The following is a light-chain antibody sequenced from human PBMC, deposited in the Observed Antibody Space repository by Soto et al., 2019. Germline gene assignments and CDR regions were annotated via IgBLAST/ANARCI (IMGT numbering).Light chain of an antibody. V-gene: IGLV2-14*03. CDR1: SSDVGYYNA. Sequence: QSALTQPASVSGSPGQSIAISCTGTSSDVGYYNAVSWYQQYPGKAPKLMIHDVNNRPSGISDRFSGSKSGNTASLTISGLQAEDEADYYCSSFTSRTSYVFGTGTKLTVL. CDR3: SSFTSRTSYV. CDR2: DVN. J-gene: IGLJ1*01.